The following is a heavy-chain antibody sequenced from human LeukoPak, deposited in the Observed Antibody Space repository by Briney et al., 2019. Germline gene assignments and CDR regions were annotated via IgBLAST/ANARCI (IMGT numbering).Heavy chain of an antibody. D-gene: IGHD2-15*01. CDR1: GFTVTSTH. CDR3: AKGVVAATNAAYYGMDV. Sequence: GGSLRLSCTVSGFTVTSTHMGWVRQAPGKGLEWVAVISYDESDKYYADSVKGRFTISRDNSKNTLYLQMNSLRPEDTAVYYCAKGVVAATNAAYYGMDVWGQGTTVTVSS. V-gene: IGHV3-30*18. CDR2: ISYDESDK. J-gene: IGHJ6*02.